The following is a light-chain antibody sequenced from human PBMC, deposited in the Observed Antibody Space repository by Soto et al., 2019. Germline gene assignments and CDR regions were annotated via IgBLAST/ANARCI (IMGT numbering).Light chain of an antibody. CDR2: DAS. Sequence: DIQMTQSPSSLSASVGDRVTITCQASHDIRNYLNWYQQKPGKAPKLLITDASDLETGVPSRFSGSGSGTAFTLTISGLQPEDLATYYCQQVKTYPRTFGQGTKLEIK. V-gene: IGKV1-33*01. CDR3: QQVKTYPRT. CDR1: HDIRNY. J-gene: IGKJ2*01.